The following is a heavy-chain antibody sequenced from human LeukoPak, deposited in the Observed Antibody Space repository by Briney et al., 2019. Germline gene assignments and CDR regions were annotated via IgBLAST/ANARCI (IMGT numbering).Heavy chain of an antibody. CDR2: IRSKAYGGTT. J-gene: IGHJ4*02. D-gene: IGHD1-1*01. V-gene: IGHV3-49*04. CDR3: TRSPFDNIRAFDD. Sequence: PGGSLRLSCTASGFTFGDYAMSWVRQVPGKGLEWVGLIRSKAYGGTTEYAASVKGRFTISRDDSKSIAYLQMNSVKREDTAVYYCTRSPFDNIRAFDDWGQGTLVTVCS. CDR1: GFTFGDYA.